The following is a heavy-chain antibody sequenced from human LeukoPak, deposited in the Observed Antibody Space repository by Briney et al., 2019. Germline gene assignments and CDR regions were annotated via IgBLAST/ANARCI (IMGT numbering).Heavy chain of an antibody. D-gene: IGHD3-10*01. Sequence: GGSLRLSCAASGFTFSDYDMNWVRQAPGKGLEWVAFVSSSGSHLYYADSVKGRFTISRDNSKNTLYLQMNSLRAEDTAVYYCARDADYGSGQRYFDYWGQGTLVTVSS. CDR1: GFTFSDYD. J-gene: IGHJ4*02. CDR3: ARDADYGSGQRYFDY. V-gene: IGHV3-48*01. CDR2: VSSSGSHL.